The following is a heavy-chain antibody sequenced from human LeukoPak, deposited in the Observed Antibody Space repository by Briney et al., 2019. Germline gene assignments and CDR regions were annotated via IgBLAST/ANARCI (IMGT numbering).Heavy chain of an antibody. CDR2: IIPILGIA. V-gene: IGHV1-69*04. J-gene: IGHJ4*02. CDR1: GGTFSSYA. Sequence: SVKVSCKASGGTFSSYAISWVRQAPGQGLEWMGRIIPILGIANYAQKFQGRVTITADKSTSTAYMELSSLRSEDTAVYYCASRLEMATINFDYWGQGTLVTVSS. CDR3: ASRLEMATINFDY. D-gene: IGHD5-24*01.